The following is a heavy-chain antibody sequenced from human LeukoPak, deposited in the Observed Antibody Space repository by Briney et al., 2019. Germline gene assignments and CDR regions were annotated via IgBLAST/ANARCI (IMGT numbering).Heavy chain of an antibody. J-gene: IGHJ4*02. CDR2: ISYTGGST. V-gene: IGHV3-23*01. Sequence: GGSLRLSCAASGFTFSGYSMNWVRQAPGKGLEWVSAISYTGGSTYYADSVKGRFTISRDNSKNTLYLQMNSLRAEDTAVYYCAKGRRFGELWPFDYWGQGTLVTVSS. CDR1: GFTFSGYS. D-gene: IGHD3-10*01. CDR3: AKGRRFGELWPFDY.